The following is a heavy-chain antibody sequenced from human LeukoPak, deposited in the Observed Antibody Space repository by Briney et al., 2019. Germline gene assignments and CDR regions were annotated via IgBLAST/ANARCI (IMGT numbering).Heavy chain of an antibody. J-gene: IGHJ3*02. CDR2: ISGGGDAT. CDR3: THIVVVPAATNDAFDI. V-gene: IGHV3-23*01. CDR1: DFNFITYS. D-gene: IGHD2-2*01. Sequence: GGSLRLSCAASDFNFITYSMSWVRQAPGKGLEWVSTISGGGDATYYADSVKGRFTISRDNSKNTLYLQMNSLRAEDTAVYYCTHIVVVPAATNDAFDIWGQGTMVTVSS.